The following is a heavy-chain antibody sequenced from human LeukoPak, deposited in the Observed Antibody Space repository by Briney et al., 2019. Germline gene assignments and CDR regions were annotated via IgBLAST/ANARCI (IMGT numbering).Heavy chain of an antibody. Sequence: ASVKVSCKXSGYTFTGYNMHWVRQAPGQGLEWMGWINPNSGGTNYAQKFQGRVTMTRDTSISAAYMELSRLRSDDTAVYYCARGYYYYMDVWGKGTTVTVSS. V-gene: IGHV1-2*02. CDR3: ARGYYYYMDV. J-gene: IGHJ6*03. CDR2: INPNSGGT. CDR1: GYTFTGYN.